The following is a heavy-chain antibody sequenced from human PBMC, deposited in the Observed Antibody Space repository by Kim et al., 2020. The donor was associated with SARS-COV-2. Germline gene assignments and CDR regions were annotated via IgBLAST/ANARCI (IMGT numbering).Heavy chain of an antibody. CDR2: ISGSGGST. Sequence: GGSLRRSCAASGFTFSSYAMSWVRQAPGKGLEWVSAISGSGGSTYYADSVKGRFTISRDNSKNTLYLQMNSLRAEDTAVYYCAKDSPRSDIVVVPAEQYFDYWGQGTLVTVSS. J-gene: IGHJ4*02. CDR3: AKDSPRSDIVVVPAEQYFDY. V-gene: IGHV3-23*01. CDR1: GFTFSSYA. D-gene: IGHD2-2*01.